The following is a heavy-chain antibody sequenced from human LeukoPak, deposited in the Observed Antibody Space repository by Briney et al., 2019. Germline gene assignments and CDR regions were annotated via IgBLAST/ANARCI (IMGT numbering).Heavy chain of an antibody. V-gene: IGHV1-18*01. D-gene: IGHD3-16*02. J-gene: IGHJ3*02. CDR2: ISAYNGNT. CDR3: ARWGYLDRRDSGAFDI. Sequence: ASVKVSCKASGYTFTSYDINWVRQAPGQGLEWMGWISAYNGNTNYAQKLQGRVTMTTDTSTSTAYMELRSLRSDDTAVYYCARWGYLDRRDSGAFDIWGQGTMVTVSS. CDR1: GYTFTSYD.